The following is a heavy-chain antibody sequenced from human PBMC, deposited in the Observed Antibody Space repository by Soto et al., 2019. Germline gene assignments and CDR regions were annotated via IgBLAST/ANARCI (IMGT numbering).Heavy chain of an antibody. CDR1: GGTFSIYA. Sequence: ASVKVSCKASGGTFSIYAIIWVRQAPGQGLEWMGGIIPIFGTANYAQKFQGRVTITADESTSTAYMELSSLRSEDTAVYYCARANYPYYYYYGMDVWGQGTTVTVSS. V-gene: IGHV1-69*13. CDR2: IIPIFGTA. D-gene: IGHD3-10*01. CDR3: ARANYPYYYYYGMDV. J-gene: IGHJ6*02.